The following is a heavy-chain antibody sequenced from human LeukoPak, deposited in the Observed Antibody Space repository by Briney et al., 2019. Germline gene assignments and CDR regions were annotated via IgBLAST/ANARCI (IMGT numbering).Heavy chain of an antibody. J-gene: IGHJ4*02. D-gene: IGHD6-6*01. V-gene: IGHV4-59*02. CDR1: GGSVGSNY. Sequence: SETLSLTCSVSGGSVGSNYWSWVRQPPGKGLEWIGYIHYSGTTNYYPSLKSRVTIALDTSKNQFSLKLNSVTAADTAVYYCARFGTSSSRFFDQWGQGTLVTVSS. CDR2: IHYSGTT. CDR3: ARFGTSSSRFFDQ.